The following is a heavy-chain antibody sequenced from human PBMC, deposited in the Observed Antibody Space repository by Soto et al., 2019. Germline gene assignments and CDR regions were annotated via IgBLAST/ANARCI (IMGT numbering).Heavy chain of an antibody. J-gene: IGHJ4*02. Sequence: QLRLQESGPGLVKPSETLSLTCSVSGGSLSSSSLYWGWIRQPPGKGLEWIGTIDYSGSTDYNPSLPSRVSISVDTSKNQFSLKLTSVTAADPAVYYCAGRFGKLHLDYWGQGTLVTVSS. V-gene: IGHV4-39*01. D-gene: IGHD3-10*01. CDR2: IDYSGST. CDR3: AGRFGKLHLDY. CDR1: GGSLSSSSLY.